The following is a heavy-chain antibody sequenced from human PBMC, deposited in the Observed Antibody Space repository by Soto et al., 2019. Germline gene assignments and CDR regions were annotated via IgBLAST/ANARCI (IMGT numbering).Heavy chain of an antibody. CDR2: IYYSGST. J-gene: IGHJ4*02. D-gene: IGHD4-4*01. Sequence: SETLSLTCNVSGGSISSYYWSWIRQPPGKGLEWIGYIYYSGSTNYNPSLKSRVTISVDTSKNQFSLELSGLRSEDTAVYYCARGPDYTGYFDYWGQGTLVTVSS. CDR3: ARGPDYTGYFDY. CDR1: GGSISSYY. V-gene: IGHV4-59*01.